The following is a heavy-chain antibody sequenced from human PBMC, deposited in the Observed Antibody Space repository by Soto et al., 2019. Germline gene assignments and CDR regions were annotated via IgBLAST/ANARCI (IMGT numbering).Heavy chain of an antibody. J-gene: IGHJ6*04. CDR2: IILIFGTA. D-gene: IGHD4-4*01. CDR3: ARDGGVSPPAVTTRYYYGMDV. Sequence: QVQLVQSGAEVKKPGSSVKVSCKASGGTFSSYAISWVRQAPGQGLEWMGGIILIFGTANYAQKFQGRVTITADESKSIVYMELSSMRSEDTDVYYWARDGGVSPPAVTTRYYYGMDVLCKGTTVTVSS. V-gene: IGHV1-69*01. CDR1: GGTFSSYA.